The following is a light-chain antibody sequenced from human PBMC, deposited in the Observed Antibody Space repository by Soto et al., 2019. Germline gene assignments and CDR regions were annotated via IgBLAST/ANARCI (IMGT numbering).Light chain of an antibody. Sequence: INQSPSTLSVSPGERASLSCRASQSVSSNLAWYQQKPGQAPRLLIYDASTRATGIPARFSGSGSGTEFTLTISSLQSEDFAVYYCQQYNNWPRTFGQGTKVDIK. V-gene: IGKV3-15*01. CDR3: QQYNNWPRT. CDR2: DAS. J-gene: IGKJ1*01. CDR1: QSVSSN.